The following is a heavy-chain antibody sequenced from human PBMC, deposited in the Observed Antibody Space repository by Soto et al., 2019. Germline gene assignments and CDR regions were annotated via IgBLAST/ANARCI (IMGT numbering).Heavy chain of an antibody. CDR3: ARTDSGNYLGWFDP. Sequence: QVQLVESGGGVVQPGRSLRLSCAASGFTFSSYGMLWVRQAPGKGLEWVADIWYDGSNKYYADSVKGRFTISRDNSTNTLYLQMNSLRAEDTAVYYCARTDSGNYLGWFDPWGQGTLVTVSS. J-gene: IGHJ5*02. CDR1: GFTFSSYG. CDR2: IWYDGSNK. D-gene: IGHD1-26*01. V-gene: IGHV3-33*01.